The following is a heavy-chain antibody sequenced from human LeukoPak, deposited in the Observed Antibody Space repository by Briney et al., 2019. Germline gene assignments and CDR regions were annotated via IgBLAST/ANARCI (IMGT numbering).Heavy chain of an antibody. CDR2: IILIFGTA. CDR3: ARTIAAAGGNDY. CDR1: GGTFSSYA. D-gene: IGHD6-13*01. J-gene: IGHJ4*02. Sequence: ASVKVSCKASGGTFSSYAISWVRQAPGQGLEWMGGIILIFGTANYAQKFQGRVTITADESTSTAYMELSSLRSEDTAVYYCARTIAAAGGNDYWGQGTLVTVSS. V-gene: IGHV1-69*13.